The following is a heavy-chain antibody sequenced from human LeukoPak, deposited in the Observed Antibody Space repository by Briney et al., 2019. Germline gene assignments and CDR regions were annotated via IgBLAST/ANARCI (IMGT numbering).Heavy chain of an antibody. J-gene: IGHJ5*02. CDR3: ARDHLLWFGEPGDNWFDP. CDR2: IDPSSGDT. D-gene: IGHD3-10*01. CDR1: GYAFTNYY. V-gene: IGHV1-46*01. Sequence: GASVKVSCKASGYAFTNYYMSWVRQAPGQGPEWMGAIDPSSGDTQFAPKFEGRVTVTADTSTSTVYMEMSSLRSEDTAVYYCARDHLLWFGEPGDNWFDPWGQGTLVTVSS.